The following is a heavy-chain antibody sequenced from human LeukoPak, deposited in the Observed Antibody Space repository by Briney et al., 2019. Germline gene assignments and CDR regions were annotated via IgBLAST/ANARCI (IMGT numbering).Heavy chain of an antibody. D-gene: IGHD3-3*01. J-gene: IGHJ4*02. CDR3: ARGRVRFLEWLLAY. Sequence: ASVKVSCKASGYTLTSYDINWVRQATGRGLEWMGWMNPNSGNTGYAQKFQGRVTMTRNTSISTAYMELSSLRSEDTAVYYCARGRVRFLEWLLAYWGQGTLVTVSS. CDR2: MNPNSGNT. CDR1: GYTLTSYD. V-gene: IGHV1-8*01.